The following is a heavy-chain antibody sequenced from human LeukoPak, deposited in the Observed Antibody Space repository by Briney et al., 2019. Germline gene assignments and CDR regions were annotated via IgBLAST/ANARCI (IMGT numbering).Heavy chain of an antibody. J-gene: IGHJ4*02. CDR3: ARERVRGYSYGYLDY. CDR1: GFTFSSYA. CDR2: ISYDGSNK. Sequence: AGRSLRLSCAATGFTFSSYAMHWVRQAPGKGLEWVAVISYDGSNKYYADSVKGRFTISRDNSKNTLYLQMNSLRAEDTAVYYCARERVRGYSYGYLDYWGQGTLVTVSS. V-gene: IGHV3-30*04. D-gene: IGHD5-18*01.